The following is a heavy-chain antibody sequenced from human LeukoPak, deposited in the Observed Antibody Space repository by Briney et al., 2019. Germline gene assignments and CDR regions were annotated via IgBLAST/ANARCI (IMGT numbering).Heavy chain of an antibody. V-gene: IGHV3-30*18. CDR1: GFTFSSYG. D-gene: IGHD6-19*01. Sequence: PGGSLRLSCAASGFTFSSYGMHWVRQAPGKGLAWVAVISYDGSNKYYADSVKGRFTISRDNSKNTLYLQMNSLRAEDTAVYYCAKDRWEWGYSSGWYGIYWGQGTLVTVSP. J-gene: IGHJ4*02. CDR2: ISYDGSNK. CDR3: AKDRWEWGYSSGWYGIY.